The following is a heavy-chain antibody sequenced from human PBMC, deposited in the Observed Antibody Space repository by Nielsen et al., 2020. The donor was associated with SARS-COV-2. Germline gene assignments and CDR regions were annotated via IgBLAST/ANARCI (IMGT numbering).Heavy chain of an antibody. V-gene: IGHV1-46*01. CDR1: GYTFTSYY. Sequence: ASVKVSCKASGYTFTSYYMHWVRQAPGQGLEWMGIINPSGGSTSYAQKFRGRVTMTRDTSTSTVYMELSSLRSEDTAVYYCARGKGIVVDERVVWSPFDYWGQGTLVTVSS. CDR2: INPSGGST. D-gene: IGHD3-22*01. J-gene: IGHJ4*02. CDR3: ARGKGIVVDERVVWSPFDY.